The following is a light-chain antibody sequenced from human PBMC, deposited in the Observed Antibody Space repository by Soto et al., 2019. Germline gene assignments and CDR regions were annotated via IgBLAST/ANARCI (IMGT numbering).Light chain of an antibody. J-gene: IGKJ3*01. CDR2: GAS. CDR1: QSVSSN. CDR3: QQYNNWPPVFT. Sequence: EIVMTQSPATLSVSPGERATLSCRASQSVSSNLAWYQQKPGQAPRLLIYGASTRTTGIPARFSGSGSGTEFTLTISSLQSEDCAVYYCQQYNNWPPVFTFGPGTKVDSK. V-gene: IGKV3-15*01.